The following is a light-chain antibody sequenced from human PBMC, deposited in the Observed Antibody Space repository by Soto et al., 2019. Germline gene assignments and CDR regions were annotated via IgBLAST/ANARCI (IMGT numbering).Light chain of an antibody. CDR2: AAS. V-gene: IGKV1-39*01. CDR1: QSISNY. CDR3: QQSYSTPWT. Sequence: DIQGTQSRSSVSSGGLDRVTITCRASQSISNYLNWYQQKPGKAPKLLIYAASSLQSGVPSRFSGSGSGTDFTLTISSLQPQDFATYYCQQSYSTPWTFGQGTKVDI. J-gene: IGKJ1*01.